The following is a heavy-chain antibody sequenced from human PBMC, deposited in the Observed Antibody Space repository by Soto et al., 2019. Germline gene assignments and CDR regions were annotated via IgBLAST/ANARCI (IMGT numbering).Heavy chain of an antibody. CDR3: PGDLKNYGDTLQGFDS. Sequence: EVQLVESGGGLVQPGGSLRLSCAASGFTFRTYGMNWVRQAPGKGLEWISYISGDSRITYYADSVKGRFTISRDYADNSLLLQMYSLRAEDTALYYCPGDLKNYGDTLQGFDSWGQGTLVTVSS. CDR2: ISGDSRIT. J-gene: IGHJ4*02. CDR1: GFTFRTYG. V-gene: IGHV3-48*01. D-gene: IGHD4-17*01.